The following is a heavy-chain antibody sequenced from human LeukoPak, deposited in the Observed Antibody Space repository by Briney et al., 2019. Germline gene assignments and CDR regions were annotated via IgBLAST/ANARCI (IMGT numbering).Heavy chain of an antibody. J-gene: IGHJ6*02. CDR2: IHYGGST. D-gene: IGHD6-13*01. CDR3: ARRSAAAGSYHNGMDV. CDR1: GGSISSHY. V-gene: IGHV4-59*08. Sequence: PSETLSLTCTVSGGSISSHYWSWIRQPPGKGLEWIGYIHYGGSTNSNPSLKSRVTMSIDTSKSQFSLKLSSVTAADTGVYYCARRSAAAGSYHNGMDVWGQGTTVTVSS.